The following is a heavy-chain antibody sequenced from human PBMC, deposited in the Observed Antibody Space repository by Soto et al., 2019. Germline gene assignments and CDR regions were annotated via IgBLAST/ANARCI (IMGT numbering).Heavy chain of an antibody. CDR1: GGSFSGYY. CDR2: INHSGST. D-gene: IGHD6-13*01. V-gene: IGHV4-34*01. J-gene: IGHJ4*02. CDR3: ARGGAGGLIATAVPRGY. Sequence: QVQLPQLGAGLFKPSETLAPNCAVYGGSFSGYYWNWIRQPPGKGLEWIGEINHSGSTNYNPSPKSRVTISVDTSKNQFSLKLSSVTAADTAVYYCARGGAGGLIATAVPRGYWGQGTLVTVSS.